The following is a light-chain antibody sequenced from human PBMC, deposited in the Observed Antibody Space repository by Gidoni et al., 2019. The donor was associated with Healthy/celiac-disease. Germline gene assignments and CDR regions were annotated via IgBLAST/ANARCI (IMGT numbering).Light chain of an antibody. J-gene: IGLJ2*01. Sequence: SYVLTQPPSVSGAPGKTARSTCGGTNIGIKSWPCYQPNPGQAPVLVVYAVSARPSGIPERFSGSNSWNTATLTISRVEAGDEADYYFQVWDSSSDHVVFGVGTKLTVL. V-gene: IGLV3-21*03. CDR3: QVWDSSSDHVV. CDR2: AVS. CDR1: NIGIKS.